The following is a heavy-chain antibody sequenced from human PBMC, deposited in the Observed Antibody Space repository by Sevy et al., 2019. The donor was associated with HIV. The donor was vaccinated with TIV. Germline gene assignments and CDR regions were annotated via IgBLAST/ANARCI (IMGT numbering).Heavy chain of an antibody. V-gene: IGHV1-46*01. Sequence: ASVKVSCKASGYTFTSYYMHWVRQAPGQGLEWMGIINPSGGSTSYAQKFQGRVTMTRDTSTSTVYMELSSLRSEDTAVYYCARDGAYSSSSLGAFDIWGQGTMVIVSS. CDR2: INPSGGST. CDR1: GYTFTSYY. CDR3: ARDGAYSSSSLGAFDI. D-gene: IGHD6-6*01. J-gene: IGHJ3*02.